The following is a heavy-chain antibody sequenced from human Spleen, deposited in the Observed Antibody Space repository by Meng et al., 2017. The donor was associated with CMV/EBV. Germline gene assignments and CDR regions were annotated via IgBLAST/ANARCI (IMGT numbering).Heavy chain of an antibody. D-gene: IGHD1-26*01. CDR3: AKDGGSYSSRGGRIDY. J-gene: IGHJ4*02. V-gene: IGHV3-30*02. CDR2: IRYDGSNE. CDR1: GFTFSSYG. Sequence: GESLKISCAASGFTFSSYGMHWVRQAPGKGLEWVAFIRYDGSNEYYADSVKGRFTISRDNSKSTLYLQMNSLRAEDTAVYYCAKDGGSYSSRGGRIDYWGQGTLVTVSS.